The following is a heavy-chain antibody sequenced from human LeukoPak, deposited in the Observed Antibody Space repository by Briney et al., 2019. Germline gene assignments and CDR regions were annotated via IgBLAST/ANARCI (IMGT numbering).Heavy chain of an antibody. Sequence: PGRSLRLSCEASGFTFEDHVMHWVRQAPGKGLEWVSSISWSGDRMGYADAVKGRFTISRDNAKNSLFLQMNSLRVEDTALYYCAKDLGGSATTVWGQGTLVTVSS. CDR3: AKDLGGSATTV. V-gene: IGHV3-9*01. D-gene: IGHD2-2*01. CDR1: GFTFEDHV. CDR2: ISWSGDRM. J-gene: IGHJ4*02.